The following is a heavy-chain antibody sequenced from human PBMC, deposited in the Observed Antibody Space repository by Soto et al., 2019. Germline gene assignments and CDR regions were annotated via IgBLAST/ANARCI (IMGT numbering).Heavy chain of an antibody. Sequence: ESVGGLVQPGGSLRLSCAASGFTFSSYDMHWVRQATGTGLEWVSAIGTAGDTYYPGSVKGRFTISRENAKNSLYLQMNSLRAGDTAVYYCARAIAAAGKGGYYYYGMDVWGQGTTVTVSS. CDR3: ARAIAAAGKGGYYYYGMDV. CDR2: IGTAGDT. V-gene: IGHV3-13*01. J-gene: IGHJ6*02. CDR1: GFTFSSYD. D-gene: IGHD6-13*01.